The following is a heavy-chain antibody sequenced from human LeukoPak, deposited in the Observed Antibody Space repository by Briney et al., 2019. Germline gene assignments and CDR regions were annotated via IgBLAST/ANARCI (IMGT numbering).Heavy chain of an antibody. CDR1: GGSISSGDYY. V-gene: IGHV4-30-4*08. D-gene: IGHD3-9*01. Sequence: SETLSLTCTVSGGSISSGDYYWSWIRQPPGKGLEWIGYIYYSGSSYYNPSLKSRVTISVDTSKNQFSLKLSSVTAADTAVYYCASASTQYYDILTGYPPDYWGQGTLVTVSS. CDR2: IYYSGSS. CDR3: ASASTQYYDILTGYPPDY. J-gene: IGHJ4*02.